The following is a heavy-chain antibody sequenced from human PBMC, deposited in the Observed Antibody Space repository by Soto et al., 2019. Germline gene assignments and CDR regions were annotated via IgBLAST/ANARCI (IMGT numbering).Heavy chain of an antibody. D-gene: IGHD3-9*01. CDR1: GGSISSGGYY. CDR3: ARCGLTILYWWFDP. CDR2: IYYSGST. V-gene: IGHV4-31*03. J-gene: IGHJ5*02. Sequence: QVQLQESGPGLVKPSQTLSLTCTVSGGSISSGGYYWSWIRQHPGKGLEWIGYIYYSGSTYYNPSLKIRVTISVDTYKNQSSLQLSSVTASDTAVYYCARCGLTILYWWFDPWGPGTLVTVSS.